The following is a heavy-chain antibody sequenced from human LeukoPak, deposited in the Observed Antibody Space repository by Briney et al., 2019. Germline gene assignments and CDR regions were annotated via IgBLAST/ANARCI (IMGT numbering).Heavy chain of an antibody. D-gene: IGHD3-10*01. CDR1: GFTFSTYA. Sequence: GGSLRLSCAASGFTFSTYAMSWVRQAPGKGLEWVSAISGSGASTYYADSVKGRFTISRDNSKNTLYLQMNSLRAEDTAVYYCARYDGGSGPFDYWGQGTLVTVSS. V-gene: IGHV3-23*01. J-gene: IGHJ4*02. CDR3: ARYDGGSGPFDY. CDR2: ISGSGAST.